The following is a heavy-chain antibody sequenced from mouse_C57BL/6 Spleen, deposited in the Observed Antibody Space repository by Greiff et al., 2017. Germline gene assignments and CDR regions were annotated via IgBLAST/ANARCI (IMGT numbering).Heavy chain of an antibody. CDR1: GYSFTGYY. CDR3: ARWEGY. D-gene: IGHD4-1*01. Sequence: DVHLVESGPELVKPGASVKISCKASGYSFTGYYMNWVKQSPEKSLEWIGEINPSTGGTTYNQKFKAKATLTVDKSSSTAYMQLKSLTSEDSAVYYCARWEGYWGQGTTLTVSS. V-gene: IGHV1-42*01. CDR2: INPSTGGT. J-gene: IGHJ2*01.